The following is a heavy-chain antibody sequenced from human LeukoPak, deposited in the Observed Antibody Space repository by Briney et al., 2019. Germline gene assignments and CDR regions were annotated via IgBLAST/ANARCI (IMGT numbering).Heavy chain of an antibody. CDR1: GGSISSYY. CDR2: IYTSGST. Sequence: PSETLSLTCSVSGGSISSYYWSWIRQPAGKALEWIGRIYTSGSTNYNPSLKSRVTMSLDTHKNQFSLKQSSVTAADTGVDYCARTGYYSSSYWYFDLSGRGTLVAV. J-gene: IGHJ2*01. CDR3: ARTGYYSSSYWYFDL. V-gene: IGHV4-4*07. D-gene: IGHD3-9*01.